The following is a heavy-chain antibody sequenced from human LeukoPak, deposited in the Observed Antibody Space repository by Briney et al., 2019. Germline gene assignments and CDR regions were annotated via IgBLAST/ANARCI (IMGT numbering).Heavy chain of an antibody. J-gene: IGHJ6*04. V-gene: IGHV3-48*03. CDR1: GFTFSSYE. CDR2: INSSGSTI. CDR3: AELGITMIGGV. Sequence: GGSLRLSCAASGFTFSSYEMNWVRQAPGQGLGWVSYINSSGSTINYADSEKGRFTISRDNAKNSLYLQMNSLRAEGTAVYYCAELGITMIGGVWGKGTTVTISS. D-gene: IGHD3-10*02.